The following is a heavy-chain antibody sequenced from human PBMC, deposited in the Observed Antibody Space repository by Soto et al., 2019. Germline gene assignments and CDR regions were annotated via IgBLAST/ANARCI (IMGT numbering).Heavy chain of an antibody. Sequence: ASVKVSCKASGYTFTSYDINWVRQATGQGLEWMGWMNPNSGNTGYAQKLQGRVTMTRNTSISTAYMELSSLRSEDTAVYYCAGGQLSYFWSGYPDSFWEGGGWFHYYYGMEVWGKGITVTLSS. J-gene: IGHJ6*04. CDR1: GYTFTSYD. D-gene: IGHD3-3*01. CDR2: MNPNSGNT. CDR3: AGGQLSYFWSGYPDSFWEGGGWFHYYYGMEV. V-gene: IGHV1-8*01.